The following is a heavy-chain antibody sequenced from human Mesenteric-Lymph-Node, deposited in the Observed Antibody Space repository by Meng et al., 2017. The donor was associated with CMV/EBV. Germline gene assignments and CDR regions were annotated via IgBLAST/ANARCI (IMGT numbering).Heavy chain of an antibody. CDR1: GYTFTSSA. Sequence: SGYTFTSSAMNWVRQAPGQGLEWMGWINTNTGNPTYAQGFTGRFVFSLDTSVSTAYLQISSLKAEDTAVYYCARAYSSSWYSGYTDYWGQGTLVTVSS. J-gene: IGHJ4*02. CDR2: INTNTGNP. D-gene: IGHD6-13*01. CDR3: ARAYSSSWYSGYTDY. V-gene: IGHV7-4-1*02.